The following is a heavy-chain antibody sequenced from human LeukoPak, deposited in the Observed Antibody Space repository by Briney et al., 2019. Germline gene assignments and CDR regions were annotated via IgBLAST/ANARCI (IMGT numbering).Heavy chain of an antibody. CDR3: AKVRYYGSGSYYKGWFDP. V-gene: IGHV4-39*07. CDR1: GGSISSGSYD. J-gene: IGHJ5*02. CDR2: INHSGST. D-gene: IGHD3-10*01. Sequence: SETLSLTCIVSGGSISSGSYDWGWIRQPPGKGLERIGEINHSGSTNYNPSLKSRVTIPVDTSKNPFSLKLSSVTAADTSVYSGAKVRYYGSGSYYKGWFDPWGQGTLVTVSS.